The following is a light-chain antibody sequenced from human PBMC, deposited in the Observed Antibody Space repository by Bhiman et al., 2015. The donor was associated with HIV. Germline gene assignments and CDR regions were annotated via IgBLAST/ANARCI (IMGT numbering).Light chain of an antibody. CDR3: AAWDDSLNGSYV. Sequence: QSVLTQPPSVSEVPRQRVTISCSGSSSNIGKNPVNWFQQVPGKAPKLLIYYDDLLSSGVSDRFSASKAGTSASLAISGLQSEDEADYYCAAWDDSLNGSYVFGTGTKVTVL. J-gene: IGLJ1*01. V-gene: IGLV1-36*01. CDR1: SSNIGKNP. CDR2: YDD.